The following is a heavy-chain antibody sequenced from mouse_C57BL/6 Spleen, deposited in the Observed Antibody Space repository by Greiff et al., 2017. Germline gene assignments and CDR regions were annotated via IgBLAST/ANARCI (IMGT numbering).Heavy chain of an antibody. D-gene: IGHD1-1*01. V-gene: IGHV1-82*01. Sequence: VQLMESGPELVKPGASVKISCKASGYAFSSSWMNWVKQRPGKGLEWIGRIYPGDGATNYNGKFKGKATLTADKSSSTAYMQLSSLTSEDSAVYFCARKGYYYDSRYFDYWGQGTTLTVSS. CDR2: IYPGDGAT. CDR3: ARKGYYYDSRYFDY. CDR1: GYAFSSSW. J-gene: IGHJ2*01.